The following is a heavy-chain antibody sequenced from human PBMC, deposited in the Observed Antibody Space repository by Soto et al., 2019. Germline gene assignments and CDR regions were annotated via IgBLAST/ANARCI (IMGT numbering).Heavy chain of an antibody. V-gene: IGHV3-11*01. D-gene: IGHD1-1*01. Sequence: QVQLVESGGGLVKPGGSLSLSCEASGFSFSTYYMTWIRQAPGKGLEWVSYISSSGSTMYYADSVTGRFTISRDNTKNSLYLQMNSLSVEDTAVYYCARDSTWNLKYFHHWGQGTLVTVSS. CDR2: ISSSGSTM. J-gene: IGHJ1*01. CDR3: ARDSTWNLKYFHH. CDR1: GFSFSTYY.